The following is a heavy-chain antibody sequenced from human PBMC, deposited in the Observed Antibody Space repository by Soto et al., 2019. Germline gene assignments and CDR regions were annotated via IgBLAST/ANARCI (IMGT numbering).Heavy chain of an antibody. CDR3: GRYGADIEATIPWDYFDC. CDR1: GYSFTSYW. J-gene: IGHJ4*02. CDR2: IDPSDSYT. V-gene: IGHV5-10-1*01. D-gene: IGHD5-12*01. Sequence: PRESLKISCKGSGYSFTSYWNSSVRQMPGKGLEWMGRIDPSDSYTNYSPSFQGHVTISADKSISTAYLQWSSLKGSDTALDYCGRYGADIEATIPWDYFDCWGQGTLVTFTS.